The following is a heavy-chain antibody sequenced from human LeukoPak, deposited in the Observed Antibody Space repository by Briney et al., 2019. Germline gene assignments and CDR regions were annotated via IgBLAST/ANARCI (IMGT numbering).Heavy chain of an antibody. CDR2: IYPDDSDI. V-gene: IGHV5-51*01. Sequence: GESLKISCKGSGYRFTDYWIAWVRQMPGKGLEWMGIIYPDDSDIRYSPSFQGQVTISADKSISTAYLQWSSLKASDTAMYYCARYTSGVRGVTPRVDPWGQGTLVSVSS. CDR3: ARYTSGVRGVTPRVDP. CDR1: GYRFTDYW. D-gene: IGHD3-10*01. J-gene: IGHJ5*02.